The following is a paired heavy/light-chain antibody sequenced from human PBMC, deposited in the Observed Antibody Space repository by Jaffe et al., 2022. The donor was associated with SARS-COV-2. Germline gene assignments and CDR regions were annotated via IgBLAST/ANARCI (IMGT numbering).Light chain of an antibody. CDR1: QSVTSY. V-gene: IGKV3-11*01. CDR3: QHRNNWPPRLT. Sequence: EFVLTQSPATLSLSPGERATLSCRASQSVTSYLAWYQQKPGQAPRLLIYDASNRTAGIPARFSGSGSGTDFTLTISSLEPEDFAVYYCQHRNNWPPRLTFGPGTKVDIK. J-gene: IGKJ3*01. CDR2: DAS.
Heavy chain of an antibody. CDR1: GYTFISYG. D-gene: IGHD3-3*01. Sequence: QVQLVQSGAEVRKPGASVKISCKASGYTFISYGLHWVRQAPGQKIEWMGWINTGTGDTKYSRNFQGRVTITRDTSATTGYMDLSGLKSEDTAVYYCAREPYYDFWRGQDYWGQGTSVTVSS. V-gene: IGHV1-3*04. J-gene: IGHJ4*02. CDR3: AREPYYDFWRGQDY. CDR2: INTGTGDT.